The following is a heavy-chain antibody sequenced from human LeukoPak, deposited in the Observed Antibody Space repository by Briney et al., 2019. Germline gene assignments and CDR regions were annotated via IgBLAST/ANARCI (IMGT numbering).Heavy chain of an antibody. CDR2: ISYDGSNK. J-gene: IGHJ4*02. V-gene: IGHV3-30*03. CDR1: GFTFSSYG. D-gene: IGHD3-22*01. Sequence: GGSLRLSCAASGFTFSSYGMHWVRQAPGKGLEWVAVISYDGSNKYYADSVKGRFTTSRDNAKNSLYLQMNSLRAEDTAVYYCARHYDSNSYGPGYWGQGTLVTVSS. CDR3: ARHYDSNSYGPGY.